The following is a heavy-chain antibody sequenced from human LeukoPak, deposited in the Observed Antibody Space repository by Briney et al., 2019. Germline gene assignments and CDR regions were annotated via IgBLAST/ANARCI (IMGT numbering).Heavy chain of an antibody. CDR1: GFTFSSYR. V-gene: IGHV3-7*01. CDR2: IKQDGSEK. CDR3: ATLADYYDSSGYSNY. Sequence: GGSLRLSCAASGFTFSSYRMSWVRQAPGKGLEWVANIKQDGSEKYYVDSVKGRFTISRDNAKNSLYLQMNSLRAEDTAVYYCATLADYYDSSGYSNYWGQGTLVTVSS. J-gene: IGHJ4*02. D-gene: IGHD3-22*01.